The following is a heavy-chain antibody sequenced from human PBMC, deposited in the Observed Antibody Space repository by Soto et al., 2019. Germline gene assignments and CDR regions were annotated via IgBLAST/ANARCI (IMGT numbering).Heavy chain of an antibody. CDR1: GGSFSGYY. J-gene: IGHJ4*02. CDR3: ARGPRYYGSGSYYNRFDY. V-gene: IGHV4-34*01. CDR2: INHSGST. Sequence: QVQLQQWGAGLLKPSETLSLTCAVYGGSFSGYYWSWIRQPPGKGLEWIVEINHSGSTNYNPSLKSRVTISVATSKNQFSLKLSSVTAADTAVYYCARGPRYYGSGSYYNRFDYWGQGTLVTVSS. D-gene: IGHD3-10*01.